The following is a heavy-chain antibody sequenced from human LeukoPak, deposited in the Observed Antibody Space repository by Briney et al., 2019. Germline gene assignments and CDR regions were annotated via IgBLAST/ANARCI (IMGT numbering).Heavy chain of an antibody. D-gene: IGHD1-26*01. J-gene: IGHJ4*02. CDR1: GGSISSYY. V-gene: IGHV4-59*12. Sequence: SETLSLTCTVSGGSISSYYWNWIRQPPGKGLEWIGYIYYSGSTNYNPSLKSRVTMSVDTSKNQFSLKLSSVTAADTAVYYCARSGGSYRDYWGQGTLVTVSS. CDR3: ARSGGSYRDY. CDR2: IYYSGST.